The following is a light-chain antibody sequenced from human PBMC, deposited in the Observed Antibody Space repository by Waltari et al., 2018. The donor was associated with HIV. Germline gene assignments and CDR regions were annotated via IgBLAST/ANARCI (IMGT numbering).Light chain of an antibody. Sequence: IQLTQSPLSLSAYLAYSVTITCRPSHNISGFLNWYQQNPGKPPKLLVFATSNLQTGVPSRFKGSASGMDFSLTISSLHPEDFATYYCQQSFSGFTFGPGTNVH. CDR2: ATS. CDR1: HNISGF. CDR3: QQSFSGFT. V-gene: IGKV1-39*01. J-gene: IGKJ3*01.